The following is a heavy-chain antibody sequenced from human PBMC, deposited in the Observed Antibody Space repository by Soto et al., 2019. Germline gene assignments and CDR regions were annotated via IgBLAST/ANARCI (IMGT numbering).Heavy chain of an antibody. CDR3: ARDFYDSSPYYYYGMDV. J-gene: IGHJ6*02. CDR1: GYTFTSYA. V-gene: IGHV1-3*01. Sequence: ASVKVSCKASGYTFTSYAMHWVRQAPGQRLEWMGWINAGNGNTKYSQKFQGIVTITRDTSASTAYMELSSLRSEDTAVYYCARDFYDSSPYYYYGMDVWGQGTTVTVSS. D-gene: IGHD3-22*01. CDR2: INAGNGNT.